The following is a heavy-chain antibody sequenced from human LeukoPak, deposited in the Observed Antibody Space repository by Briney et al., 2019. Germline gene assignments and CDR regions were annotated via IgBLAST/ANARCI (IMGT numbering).Heavy chain of an antibody. CDR3: ARRYCSGGSCYSALDY. CDR2: IYSGGST. CDR1: GFTFSSYS. J-gene: IGHJ4*02. V-gene: IGHV3-53*01. D-gene: IGHD2-15*01. Sequence: HPGGSLRLSCAASGFTFSSYSMNWVRQAPGKGLEWVSVIYSGGSTYYADSVKGRFTISRDNSKNTLYLQMNSLRAEDTAVYYCARRYCSGGSCYSALDYWGQGTLVTVSS.